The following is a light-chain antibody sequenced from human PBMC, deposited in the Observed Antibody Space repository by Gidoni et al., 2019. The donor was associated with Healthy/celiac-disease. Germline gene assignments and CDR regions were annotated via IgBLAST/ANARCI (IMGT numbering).Light chain of an antibody. V-gene: IGLV3-1*01. J-gene: IGLJ1*01. Sequence: SYELPQPPSVSVSPAQTASITCSGDKLGDKYPCWYQQKPGQSPVLVIYQDSKRPSGIPERFSGSNSGNTATLTISGTQAMDEADYYCQAWDSSTLYVFGTGTKVTTL. CDR1: KLGDKY. CDR3: QAWDSSTLYV. CDR2: QDS.